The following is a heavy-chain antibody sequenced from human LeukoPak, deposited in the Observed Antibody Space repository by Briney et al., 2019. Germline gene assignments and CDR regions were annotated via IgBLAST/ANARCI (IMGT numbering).Heavy chain of an antibody. V-gene: IGHV3-7*01. Sequence: GGSLRLSCAASEFTFSSYEMNWVRQAPGKGLECVANIKLDGSETYYVDSVKGRFTISRDNAKNSLYLQMNSLRAEDTAVYYCARDHTAPGLLFDIWGQGTLVTVSS. J-gene: IGHJ3*02. CDR1: EFTFSSYE. CDR2: IKLDGSET. D-gene: IGHD2-21*02. CDR3: ARDHTAPGLLFDI.